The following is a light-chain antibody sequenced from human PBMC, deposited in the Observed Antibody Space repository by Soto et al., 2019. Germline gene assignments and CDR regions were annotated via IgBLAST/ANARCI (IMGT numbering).Light chain of an antibody. J-gene: IGKJ3*01. Sequence: EIVLTQSPGTLSLSPGERATLSCRASQSVSSSYLAWYQQKPGQAPRLLIYGASGRATGIPDRFSGSGSGTDFTLTISRLEPEDFAVYYCQQYSSSIFTFGHGTKVDIK. CDR2: GAS. CDR3: QQYSSSIFT. V-gene: IGKV3-20*01. CDR1: QSVSSSY.